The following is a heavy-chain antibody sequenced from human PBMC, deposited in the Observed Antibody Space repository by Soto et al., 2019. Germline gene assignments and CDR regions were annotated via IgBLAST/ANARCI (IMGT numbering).Heavy chain of an antibody. V-gene: IGHV4-34*01. CDR2: INHSGST. CDR1: VGSFSGYY. J-gene: IGHJ6*02. Sequence: PSETLSLTCAVYVGSFSGYYCSCIRQPPGKGLEWIGEINHSGSTNYNPSLKSRVTISVDTSKNQLSLKLSSVTAAHTAVDYCARGRRFFYSYGLVYDYYGMDVWGQGTTVTVYS. CDR3: ARGRRFFYSYGLVYDYYGMDV. D-gene: IGHD5-18*01.